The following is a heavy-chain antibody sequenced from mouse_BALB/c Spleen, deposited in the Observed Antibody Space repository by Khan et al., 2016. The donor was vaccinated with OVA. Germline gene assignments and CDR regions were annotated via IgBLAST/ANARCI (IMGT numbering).Heavy chain of an antibody. CDR3: LRSLCYYGRAYEGFDY. CDR2: ISPNSDGS. Sequence: EVQLKQSGPELVKPGASVKMSCKASGYTFTSYVMHWVKQKPRQGLVWIGYISPNSDGSQYNEKFRGKATLTSDKSSSTSYMELSSLASVVSAFFYGLRSLCYYGRAYEGFDYGGQGTQVTVSA. D-gene: IGHD1-1*01. V-gene: IGHV1S136*01. CDR1: GYTFTSYV. J-gene: IGHJ3*01.